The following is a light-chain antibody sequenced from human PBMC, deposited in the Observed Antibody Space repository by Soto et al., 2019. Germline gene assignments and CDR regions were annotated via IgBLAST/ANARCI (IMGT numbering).Light chain of an antibody. J-gene: IGKJ1*01. CDR1: QSISSW. CDR2: KTS. Sequence: DIQLTQSPSTLSASVGDRVTITCRASQSISSWLAWYQQKPGKAPNFVIYKTSNIEIGIPSRFSGSGSGTEFTLTISSLQPDDLASDYYQYYYEYCWTFGEGTKVEIK. V-gene: IGKV1-5*03. CDR3: QYYYEYCWT.